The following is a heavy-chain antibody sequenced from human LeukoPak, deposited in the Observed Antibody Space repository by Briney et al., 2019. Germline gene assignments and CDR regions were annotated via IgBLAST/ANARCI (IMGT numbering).Heavy chain of an antibody. CDR1: GASISSYY. Sequence: SETLSLICTVSGASISSYYWSWIRQPPGKGLEWIGDIYYSGSIKHNPSLKSRVTMSVDTSKNQFSLKLSSVTAADTAIYYCAREIPSGYYNRPIDYWGQGTLVTVSS. V-gene: IGHV4-59*01. CDR3: AREIPSGYYNRPIDY. D-gene: IGHD3-22*01. J-gene: IGHJ4*02. CDR2: IYYSGSI.